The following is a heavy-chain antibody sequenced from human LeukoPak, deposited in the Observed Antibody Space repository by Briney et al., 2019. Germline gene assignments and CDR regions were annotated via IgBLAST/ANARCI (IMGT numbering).Heavy chain of an antibody. CDR1: GFTFDDYA. J-gene: IGHJ4*02. CDR2: ISSSSSYI. D-gene: IGHD3-10*01. Sequence: GGSLRLSCAASGFTFDDYAMHWVRQAPGKGLEWVSSISSSSSYIYYADSVKGRFTISRDNAKNSLYLQMNSLRAEDTAAYYCARDKVYYYGSGRYNIDYWGQGTLVTVSS. V-gene: IGHV3-21*01. CDR3: ARDKVYYYGSGRYNIDY.